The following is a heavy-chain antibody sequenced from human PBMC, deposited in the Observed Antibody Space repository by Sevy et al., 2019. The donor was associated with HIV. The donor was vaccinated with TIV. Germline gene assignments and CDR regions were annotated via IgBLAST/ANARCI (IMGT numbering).Heavy chain of an antibody. V-gene: IGHV1-24*01. D-gene: IGHD2-15*01. CDR3: AADWGGYCSGCTCYL. J-gene: IGHJ4*02. Sequence: ASVKVSCKVSGYTLSEFSMHWVRQAPGKGLEWMASFDPEKGETIYAQKFQGRVTMTEDTSTDTAYMELSGLRSEDTAVYYCAADWGGYCSGCTCYLRGQGTLVTVSS. CDR2: FDPEKGET. CDR1: GYTLSEFS.